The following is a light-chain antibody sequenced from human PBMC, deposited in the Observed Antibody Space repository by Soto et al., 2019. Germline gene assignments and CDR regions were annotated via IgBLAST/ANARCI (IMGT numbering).Light chain of an antibody. CDR1: QTVSSN. Sequence: EIVMAQSPATLSGSPCDIATLSFRASQTVSSNLAWYQQKLGQAPRVLIYAASNRATGIPDRFSGSGSGTDFSLTISRLEPEDFAVYYCHQYDNTPQTFGQGTKVDIK. V-gene: IGKV3D-15*01. J-gene: IGKJ2*01. CDR3: HQYDNTPQT. CDR2: AAS.